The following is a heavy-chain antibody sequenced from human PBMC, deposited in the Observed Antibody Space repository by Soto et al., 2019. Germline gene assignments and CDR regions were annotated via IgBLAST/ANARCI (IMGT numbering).Heavy chain of an antibody. Sequence: KQSQTLLLTCAISGDSVSSNSAAWNWIRQSPSRGLEWLGRTYYRSNWYNDYAVSVKSRITINPDTSKNQFSLQLNSVTPEDTAVYYCARADYYDSSGYYYYFDYWGQGSLVTVSS. D-gene: IGHD3-22*01. CDR2: TYYRSNWYN. V-gene: IGHV6-1*01. CDR1: GDSVSSNSAA. J-gene: IGHJ4*02. CDR3: ARADYYDSSGYYYYFDY.